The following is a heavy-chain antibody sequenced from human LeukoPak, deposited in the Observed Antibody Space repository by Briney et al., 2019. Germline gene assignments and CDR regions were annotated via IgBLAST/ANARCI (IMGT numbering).Heavy chain of an antibody. Sequence: GSLRLSCAASGFTFSSYAMHWVRQAPGKGLEWVAVISYDGSNKYHADSVKGRFTISRDNSKNTLHLQMNSLRAEDTAVYYCARRYCSNTNCYAFDSWGQGTLVTVSS. J-gene: IGHJ4*02. CDR3: ARRYCSNTNCYAFDS. CDR1: GFTFSSYA. V-gene: IGHV3-30-3*01. D-gene: IGHD2-2*01. CDR2: ISYDGSNK.